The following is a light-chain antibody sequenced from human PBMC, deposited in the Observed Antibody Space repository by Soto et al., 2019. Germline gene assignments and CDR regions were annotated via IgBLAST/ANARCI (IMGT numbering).Light chain of an antibody. CDR3: QQYESFFPLT. CDR1: QSISSN. J-gene: IGKJ4*01. Sequence: ERMMTQSASTLSVSPGGRATLSCGASQSISSNLAWYQQKPGQAPRLLIYGASTRATGIPARFSGSGCGTDFTLTISSLQPDDFGTYHCQQYESFFPLTFGGGTKVDIK. CDR2: GAS. V-gene: IGKV3-15*01.